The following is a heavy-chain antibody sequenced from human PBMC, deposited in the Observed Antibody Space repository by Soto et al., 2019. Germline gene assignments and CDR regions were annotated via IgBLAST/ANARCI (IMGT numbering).Heavy chain of an antibody. V-gene: IGHV3-30-3*01. J-gene: IGHJ4*02. CDR3: ARDREQLGYYFDY. D-gene: IGHD6-6*01. CDR1: GFTFSSYA. Sequence: PGGSLRLSCAASGFTFSSYAMHWGRQAPGKGLEWVAVISYDGSNKYYADSVNGRFTISRDNSKNTLYLQMNSLRAEDTAVYYCARDREQLGYYFDYWGQGTLVTVSS. CDR2: ISYDGSNK.